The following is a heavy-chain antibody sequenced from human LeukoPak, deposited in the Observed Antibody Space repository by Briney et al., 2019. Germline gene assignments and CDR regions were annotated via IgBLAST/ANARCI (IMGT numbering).Heavy chain of an antibody. J-gene: IGHJ4*02. CDR3: AKDRKAAARVGAFDY. D-gene: IGHD6-13*01. V-gene: IGHV3-23*01. Sequence: PGGSLRLSCAASGFTFSSYAMSWVRQAPGKGLEWVSAISGSGGSTYYADSVKGRFIISRDNSKNTLYLQMNSLRAEDTAVYYCAKDRKAAARVGAFDYWGQGTLVTVSS. CDR1: GFTFSSYA. CDR2: ISGSGGST.